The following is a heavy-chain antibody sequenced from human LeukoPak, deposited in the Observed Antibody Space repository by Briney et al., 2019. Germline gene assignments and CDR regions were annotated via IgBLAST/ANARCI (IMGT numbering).Heavy chain of an antibody. J-gene: IGHJ4*02. D-gene: IGHD6-19*01. CDR3: ARGQGQQWPVDY. V-gene: IGHV1-8*01. CDR1: GYTFINYN. Sequence: ASVKVACKASGYTFINYNVTWVRQATGQGLEWMGWMNPNSGNTGYAQKFQGRVTITRATSISTAYMELSSLRSEDTAVYYCARGQGQQWPVDYWGQGTLVTVSS. CDR2: MNPNSGNT.